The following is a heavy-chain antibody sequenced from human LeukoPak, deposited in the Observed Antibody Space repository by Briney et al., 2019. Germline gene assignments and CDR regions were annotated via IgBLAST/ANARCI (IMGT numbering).Heavy chain of an antibody. D-gene: IGHD4-17*01. CDR2: IYHSGST. CDR3: ARDDYGDTQYYFDY. V-gene: IGHV4-38-2*02. Sequence: SSETLSLTCTVSGYSISSGYYWGWIRQPPGKGLEWIGSIYHSGSTYYNPSLKSRVTISVDTSKNQFSLKLSSVTAADTAVYYCARDDYGDTQYYFDYWGQGTLVTVSS. CDR1: GYSISSGYY. J-gene: IGHJ4*02.